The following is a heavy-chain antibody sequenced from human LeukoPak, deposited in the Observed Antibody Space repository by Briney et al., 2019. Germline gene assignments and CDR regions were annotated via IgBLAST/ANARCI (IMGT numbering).Heavy chain of an antibody. CDR2: INPNSGGT. CDR1: GYTFTGYY. CDR3: ARTPPPTIVGAHYFDY. D-gene: IGHD1-26*01. J-gene: IGHJ4*02. Sequence: ASVKVFCKAPGYTFTGYYMHWVRQAPGQGLEWMGLINPNSGGTNYAQNLQGRVTMTTDTSTSTAYMDLRSLTSDDTAMYYCARTPPPTIVGAHYFDYWGQGTLVTVSS. V-gene: IGHV1-2*02.